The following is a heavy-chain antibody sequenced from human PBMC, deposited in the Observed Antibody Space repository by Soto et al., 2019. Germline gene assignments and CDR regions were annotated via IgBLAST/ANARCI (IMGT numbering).Heavy chain of an antibody. V-gene: IGHV1-69*13. J-gene: IGHJ4*02. CDR3: ARELEPRYGDLYYFDY. D-gene: IGHD2-21*02. Sequence: VKVSCKASGGTFSRYAIGGVRQAPGQGLEWMGGIIPIFGTANYAQKFQGRVTITADESTSTAYMELSSLRSEDTAVYYCARELEPRYGDLYYFDYWGQGTLVTVSS. CDR1: GGTFSRYA. CDR2: IIPIFGTA.